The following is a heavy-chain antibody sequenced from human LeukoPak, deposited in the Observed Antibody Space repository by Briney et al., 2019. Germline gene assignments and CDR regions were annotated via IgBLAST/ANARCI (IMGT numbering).Heavy chain of an antibody. V-gene: IGHV1-2*02. D-gene: IGHD1-26*01. Sequence: ASVKVSCKTSGYRFIDDYIHWVRQAPGQGLEFMGWINPDSGFTNFAPTFQGRVTMTRDTSISTAYMELSRLRSDDTAVYYCARGIVGATVGPFDYWGQGTLVTVSS. CDR2: INPDSGFT. CDR1: GYRFIDDY. J-gene: IGHJ4*02. CDR3: ARGIVGATVGPFDY.